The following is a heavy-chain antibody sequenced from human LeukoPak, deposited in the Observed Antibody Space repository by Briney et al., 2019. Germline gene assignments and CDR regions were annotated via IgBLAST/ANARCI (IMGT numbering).Heavy chain of an antibody. J-gene: IGHJ4*02. V-gene: IGHV3-73*01. CDR2: IRSKANSYAT. CDR3: TSTQWRNYYGSGSGDY. CDR1: GFTFSGSA. D-gene: IGHD3-10*01. Sequence: GGSLRLSCAASGFTFSGSAMHWVRQASGKGLEWVGRIRSKANSYATAYAASVKGRFTISRDDSKNTAYLQMNSLKTEDTAVYYCTSTQWRNYYGSGSGDYWGQGTLVTVSS.